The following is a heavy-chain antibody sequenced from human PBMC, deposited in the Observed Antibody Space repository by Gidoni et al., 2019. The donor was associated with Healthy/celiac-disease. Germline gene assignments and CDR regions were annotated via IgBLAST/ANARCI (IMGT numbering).Heavy chain of an antibody. D-gene: IGHD2-15*01. V-gene: IGHV3-30*18. J-gene: IGHJ5*02. CDR1: GFTFSSYG. CDR3: AKDAEGAYCSGGSCYSGWFDP. CDR2: ISYDGSNK. Sequence: QVQLVESGGGVVQPGRSLRLSCAAAGFTFSSYGMHWVRQAPGKGRGWVAVISYDGSNKYYADSVKGRFTISRDNSKNTLYLQMNSLRAEDTAVYYCAKDAEGAYCSGGSCYSGWFDPWGQGTLVTVSS.